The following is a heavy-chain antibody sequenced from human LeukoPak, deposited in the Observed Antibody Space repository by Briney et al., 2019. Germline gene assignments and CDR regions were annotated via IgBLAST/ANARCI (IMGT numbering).Heavy chain of an antibody. CDR1: GFTVSSNY. CDR3: ARDPKGDWYFDL. CDR2: IYSGGST. J-gene: IGHJ2*01. Sequence: PGGSLRLSCAASGFTVSSNYMSWVRQAPGKGLEWVSVIYSGGSTYYADSVKGRFTISRDNSKNTLYLQMNSLRAEDTAVCYCARDPKGDWYFDLWGRGTLVTVSS. D-gene: IGHD3-16*01. V-gene: IGHV3-53*01.